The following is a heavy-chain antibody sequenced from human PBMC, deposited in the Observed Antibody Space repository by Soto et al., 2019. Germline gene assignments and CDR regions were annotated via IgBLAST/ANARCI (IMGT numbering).Heavy chain of an antibody. V-gene: IGHV3-7*01. D-gene: IGHD3-9*01. J-gene: IGHJ6*03. Sequence: GGSLRLSCAASGFTFSSYWMSWVRQAPGKGLEWVANIKQDGSEKYYVDSVKGRFTISRDNAKNSLYLQMNSLRAEDTAVYYCARDKIADYDILTGYFNYYYYYYMDVWGKGTTVTVS. CDR2: IKQDGSEK. CDR3: ARDKIADYDILTGYFNYYYYYYMDV. CDR1: GFTFSSYW.